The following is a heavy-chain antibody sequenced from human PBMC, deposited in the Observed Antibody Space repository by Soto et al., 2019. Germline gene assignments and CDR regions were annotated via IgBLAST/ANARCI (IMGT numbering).Heavy chain of an antibody. Sequence: QVQLQESGPGLVKPSQTLSLTCTVSGGSISSGDYYWSWIRQPPGKGLEWLGYIYYSGSTYYNPSLKSRVTISVDTSKNQFSLKLSSVTAADTAVYYCVRVAQLIDAFDIWGQGTMVTVSS. CDR2: IYYSGST. J-gene: IGHJ3*02. D-gene: IGHD1-1*01. CDR3: VRVAQLIDAFDI. V-gene: IGHV4-30-4*01. CDR1: GGSISSGDYY.